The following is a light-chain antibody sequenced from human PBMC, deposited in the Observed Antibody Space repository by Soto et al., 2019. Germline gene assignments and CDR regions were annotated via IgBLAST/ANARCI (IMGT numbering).Light chain of an antibody. V-gene: IGLV2-8*01. CDR1: SSDVGGYNY. CDR2: EVS. Sequence: SALTQPPSASGSPGQSVTISCTGTSSDVGGYNYVSWYQQHPGKAPKLMIYEVSKRPSGVPDRFSGSKSGNTASLTVSGLQAEDEADYYCSSYAGSNNFDVFGTGTKVTDL. CDR3: SSYAGSNNFDV. J-gene: IGLJ1*01.